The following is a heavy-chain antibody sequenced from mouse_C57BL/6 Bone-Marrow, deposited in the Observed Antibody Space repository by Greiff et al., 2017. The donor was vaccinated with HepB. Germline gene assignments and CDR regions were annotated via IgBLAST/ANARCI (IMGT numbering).Heavy chain of an antibody. CDR2: IYPGSGNT. Sequence: VKLVESGAELVRPGASVKLSCKASGYTFTDYYINWVKQRPGQGLEWIARIYPGSGNTYYNEKFKGKATLTAEKSSSTPYMQLSSLTSEDSAVYFCTRASSDGFAYWGQGTLVTVSA. CDR3: TRASSDGFAY. J-gene: IGHJ3*01. CDR1: GYTFTDYY. V-gene: IGHV1-76*01. D-gene: IGHD3-2*02.